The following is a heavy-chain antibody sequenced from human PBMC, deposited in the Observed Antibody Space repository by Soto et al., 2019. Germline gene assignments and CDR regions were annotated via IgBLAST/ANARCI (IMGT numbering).Heavy chain of an antibody. CDR3: AKDPGLCGYDSCYFDY. V-gene: IGHV3-23*01. D-gene: IGHD5-12*01. CDR1: GFTFSSYA. CDR2: ISGSGGST. Sequence: EVQLLESGGGLVQPGGSLRLSCAASGFTFSSYAMSWVRQAPGKGLEWVSAISGSGGSTYYADSVKGRFTISRDNTKNTLYLQMNSLRAEDTAVYYCAKDPGLCGYDSCYFDYWGQGTLVTVSS. J-gene: IGHJ4*02.